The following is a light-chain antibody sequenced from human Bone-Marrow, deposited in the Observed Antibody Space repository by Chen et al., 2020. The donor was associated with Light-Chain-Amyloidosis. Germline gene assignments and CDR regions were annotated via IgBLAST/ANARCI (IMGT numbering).Light chain of an antibody. CDR3: QQYNSFSPA. CDR1: QNINTW. CDR2: KAS. J-gene: IGKJ1*01. Sequence: GDRVTITCRASQNINTWLAWYQQKPGKAPQLLIYKASNLESGVPSRFSGSGSGTEFTLTISSLQPDDFATYYCQQYNSFSPAFGHGTKVEV. V-gene: IGKV1-5*03.